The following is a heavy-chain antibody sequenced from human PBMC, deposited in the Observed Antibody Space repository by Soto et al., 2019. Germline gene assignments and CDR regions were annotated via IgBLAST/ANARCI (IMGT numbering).Heavy chain of an antibody. CDR3: AKDRTMARGMRAFDI. Sequence: EAQLLQSGGGLVPPGGSLRLSCVASGFAFGNYPMAWVRQTPGKGLQWISTISGSGGMTDYEDSVRGRFTVSIDHSKDTVHLQMTSLRADDTAVYYCAKDRTMARGMRAFDIWGQETTVTISS. CDR2: ISGSGGMT. V-gene: IGHV3-23*01. J-gene: IGHJ3*02. CDR1: GFAFGNYP. D-gene: IGHD3-10*01.